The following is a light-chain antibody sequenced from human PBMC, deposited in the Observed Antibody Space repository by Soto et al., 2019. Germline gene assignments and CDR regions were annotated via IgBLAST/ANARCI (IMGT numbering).Light chain of an antibody. J-gene: IGKJ4*01. V-gene: IGKV1-27*01. CDR1: QGFSNS. Sequence: DIPMTQSPSSLSASVGDRVTITCRASQGFSNSLAWYQQNAGKSPKLLIYAASNLQSGVPSRFSGSGSGTDFSLTISRLQPEDVATYYCQTYNSARFTFGGGTKVEIK. CDR3: QTYNSARFT. CDR2: AAS.